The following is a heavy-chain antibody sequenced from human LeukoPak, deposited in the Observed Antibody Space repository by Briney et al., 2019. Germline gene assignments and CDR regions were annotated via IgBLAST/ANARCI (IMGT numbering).Heavy chain of an antibody. CDR1: RFTFSSYS. Sequence: GGSLRLSCAASRFTFSSYSMNWVRQAPGKGLEWVSSISSSSSYIYYADSVKGRFTISRDNAKNSLYLQMNSLRAEDTAVYYCARGGKSGYYYGYWGQGTLVTVSS. V-gene: IGHV3-21*04. CDR2: ISSSSSYI. CDR3: ARGGKSGYYYGY. D-gene: IGHD3-22*01. J-gene: IGHJ4*02.